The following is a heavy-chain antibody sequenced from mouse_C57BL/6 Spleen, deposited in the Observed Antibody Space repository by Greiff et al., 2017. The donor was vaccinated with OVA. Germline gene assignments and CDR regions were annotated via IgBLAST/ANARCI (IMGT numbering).Heavy chain of an antibody. V-gene: IGHV1-80*01. CDR1: GYAFSSYW. J-gene: IGHJ4*01. CDR3: ARSHYDSLAAMDY. CDR2: IYPGDGDT. D-gene: IGHD2-4*01. Sequence: VQWVESGAELVKPGASVKISCKASGYAFSSYWMNWVKQRPGKGLEWIGQIYPGDGDTNYNGKFKGKATLTADKSSSTAYMQLSSLTSEDSAVYFCARSHYDSLAAMDYWGQGTSVTVSS.